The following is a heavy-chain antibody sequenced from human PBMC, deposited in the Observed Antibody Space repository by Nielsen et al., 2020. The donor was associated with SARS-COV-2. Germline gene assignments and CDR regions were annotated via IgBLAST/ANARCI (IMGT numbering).Heavy chain of an antibody. CDR2: TYHSGST. Sequence: SETLSLTCTVSGDSIGSYYWNWIRQPPGKGLEWIGFTYHSGSTNYNPSLKSRVTISVDRSKNQFSLMLSSVTAADTAVYYCARQNPLFSTSRPVDWWGQGTLVTVSS. J-gene: IGHJ4*02. CDR1: GDSIGSYY. V-gene: IGHV4-59*01. CDR3: ARQNPLFSTSRPVDW. D-gene: IGHD6-6*01.